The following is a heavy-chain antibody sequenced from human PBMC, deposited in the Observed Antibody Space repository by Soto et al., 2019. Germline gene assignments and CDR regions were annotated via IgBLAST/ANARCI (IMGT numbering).Heavy chain of an antibody. CDR3: ARGSMITFGGVIDDDY. D-gene: IGHD3-16*02. J-gene: IGHJ4*02. V-gene: IGHV1-69*05. Sequence: SVKVSCKASGYSFTGYSMHWVRQAPGQGLEWMGGIIPKFGTANYAQKFQGRVTMTRDESTSTAYMELSSLRSEDTAVYYCARGSMITFGGVIDDDYWGQGTLVTVSS. CDR2: IIPKFGTA. CDR1: GYSFTGYS.